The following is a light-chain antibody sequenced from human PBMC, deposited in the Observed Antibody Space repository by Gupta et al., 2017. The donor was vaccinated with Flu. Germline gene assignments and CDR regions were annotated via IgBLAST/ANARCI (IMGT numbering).Light chain of an antibody. CDR1: SGRIASNY. V-gene: IGLV6-57*01. J-gene: IGLJ1*01. CDR2: EDK. Sequence: NFMLTPPHSVSESPWKTVTISCTRSSGRIASNYVPWYQQRPGSSPTTLIYEDKNRRSGVPDRFSGSIDSSSTSAALTIAGGKNEAEDDYYWQSEDSSNYVFGTGTKVTVL. CDR3: QSEDSSNYV.